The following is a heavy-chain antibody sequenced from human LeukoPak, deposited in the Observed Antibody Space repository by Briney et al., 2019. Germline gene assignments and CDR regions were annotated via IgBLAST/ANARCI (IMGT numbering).Heavy chain of an antibody. V-gene: IGHV3-53*04. CDR1: GFTVSSNY. CDR2: IYSGGST. CDR3: ASLGHDAFDI. Sequence: PGGSLRLSCAASGFTVSSNYMSWVRQAQGKGLEWVSIIYSGGSTYHSDSVHRRFTISRHNSKNTLYLQMNSLRAEDTAVYYCASLGHDAFDIWGQGTMVTVSS. J-gene: IGHJ3*02.